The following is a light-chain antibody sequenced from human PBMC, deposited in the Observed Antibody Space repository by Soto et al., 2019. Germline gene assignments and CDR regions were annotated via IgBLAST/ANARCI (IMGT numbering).Light chain of an antibody. CDR2: AAS. CDR3: QQSYSTPIT. Sequence: DIQITQSPSSLSASVGDIVTITCRASQSISRYLNWYQKKQGKAPKLLIYAASSLQSGVPSRLSGSGYGTDLTLTISSMQTEDFETYYCQQSYSTPITFGHGTRLEIK. CDR1: QSISRY. V-gene: IGKV1-39*01. J-gene: IGKJ5*01.